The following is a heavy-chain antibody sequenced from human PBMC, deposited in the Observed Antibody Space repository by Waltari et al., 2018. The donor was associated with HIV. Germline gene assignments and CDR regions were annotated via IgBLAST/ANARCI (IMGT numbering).Heavy chain of an antibody. CDR1: GFTFSYVW. V-gene: IGHV3-15*01. J-gene: IGHJ3*02. CDR3: ATDRRGAFDI. Sequence: EVQLVESGGGLIKPGGSLRRTCAASGFTFSYVWMSWVRQAPGKGLEWVGRIKTKTDGGTTDYAAPVKGRFTISRDDSKNTLYLQMNNLKTEDTAVYYCATDRRGAFDIWGQGTMVTVSS. CDR2: IKTKTDGGTT.